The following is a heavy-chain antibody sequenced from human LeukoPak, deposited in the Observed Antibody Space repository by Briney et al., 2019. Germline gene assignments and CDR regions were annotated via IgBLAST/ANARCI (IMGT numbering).Heavy chain of an antibody. CDR3: AREKDYYDTFFDY. V-gene: IGHV3-11*01. CDR1: GFTFSDYY. CDR2: ISSSGSTI. D-gene: IGHD3-22*01. Sequence: GGSLRLSCAASGFTFSDYYMSWIRQAPGKGLEWVSYISSSGSTIYYADSVKGRFTISRDNAKNSLYLQMNSLRAEDTAVYYCAREKDYYDTFFDYWGQGTLVTVSS. J-gene: IGHJ4*02.